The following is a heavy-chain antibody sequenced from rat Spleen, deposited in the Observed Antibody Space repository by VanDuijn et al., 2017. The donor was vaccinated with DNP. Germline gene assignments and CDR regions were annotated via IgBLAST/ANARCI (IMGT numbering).Heavy chain of an antibody. CDR3: ARWPGYNPPYAMDV. V-gene: IGHV3-3*01. D-gene: IGHD1-4*01. CDR2: VNSAGTT. CDR1: GYSITSSYR. J-gene: IGHJ4*01. Sequence: EVQLQESGPGLVKTSQSLSLTCSVTGYSITSSYRWNWIRKFSGNKLEWMGSVNSAGTTNYNPSLKSRISITRDTSKNQFFLQVNSVTTEDTATYYCARWPGYNPPYAMDVWGQGTSVTVSS.